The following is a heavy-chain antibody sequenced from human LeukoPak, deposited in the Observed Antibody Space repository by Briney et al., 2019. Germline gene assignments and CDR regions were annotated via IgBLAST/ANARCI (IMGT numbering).Heavy chain of an antibody. Sequence: ASVKVSCKASGYTFTSYYMHWVRQAPGQGLEWMGWISAYNGNTNYAQKLQGRVTMTTDTSTSTAYMELRSLRSDDTAVYYCARDGGYYDSSGYPYFDYWGQGTLVTVSS. V-gene: IGHV1-18*04. CDR1: GYTFTSYY. CDR2: ISAYNGNT. J-gene: IGHJ4*02. D-gene: IGHD3-22*01. CDR3: ARDGGYYDSSGYPYFDY.